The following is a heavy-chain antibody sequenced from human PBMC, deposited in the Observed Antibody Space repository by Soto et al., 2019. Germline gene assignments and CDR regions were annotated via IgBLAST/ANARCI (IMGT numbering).Heavy chain of an antibody. CDR3: ASHGLRAARRDYYYYGMDV. J-gene: IGHJ6*02. CDR1: GGTFSSYA. V-gene: IGHV1-69*12. Sequence: QVQLVQSGAEVKKPGSSVKVSCKASGGTFSSYAISWVRQPPGQGLEWMGGIIPIFGTANYAQKFQGRVTITADESTSTAYMELSSLRSEDTAVYYCASHGLRAARRDYYYYGMDVWGQGTTVTVSS. CDR2: IIPIFGTA. D-gene: IGHD6-6*01.